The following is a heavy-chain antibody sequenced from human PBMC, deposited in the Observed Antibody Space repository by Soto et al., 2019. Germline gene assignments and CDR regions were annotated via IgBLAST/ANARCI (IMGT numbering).Heavy chain of an antibody. CDR1: GYTFTSYG. J-gene: IGHJ6*02. V-gene: IGHV1-18*01. Sequence: ASVKVSCKASGYTFTSYGISWVRQAPGQGLEWMGWISAYNGNTNYAQKLKGRVTMTTDTSTSTAYMELRSLRSDDTAVYYCAKDRAGSRWYSYSGMDVWGQGTTVTVSS. D-gene: IGHD6-13*01. CDR2: ISAYNGNT. CDR3: AKDRAGSRWYSYSGMDV.